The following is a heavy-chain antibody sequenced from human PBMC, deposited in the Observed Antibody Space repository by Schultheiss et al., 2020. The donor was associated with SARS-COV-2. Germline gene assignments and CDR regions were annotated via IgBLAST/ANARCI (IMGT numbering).Heavy chain of an antibody. Sequence: GGSLRLSCAASGFAFSSYVLHWVRRAPGKGPEWVSAIGTGGDTYYADSVMGRFTFSRDNAKKSLYLQMNSLRAEDTAVYYCARVENDSHNDYWGQGTLVTVSS. D-gene: IGHD1-1*01. V-gene: IGHV3-47*02. CDR3: ARVENDSHNDY. J-gene: IGHJ4*02. CDR1: GFAFSSYV. CDR2: IGTGGDT.